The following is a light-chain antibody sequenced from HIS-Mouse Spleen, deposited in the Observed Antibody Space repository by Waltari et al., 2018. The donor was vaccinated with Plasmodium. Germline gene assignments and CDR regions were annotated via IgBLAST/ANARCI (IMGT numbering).Light chain of an antibody. J-gene: IGLJ3*02. Sequence: SYELTQPPSVSVSPGQEARITCSGDALPNKYAYWYQQKSGQAPVQVIYEDSKRPSGIPERFSCSSSGTMATLTISGAQVDDEADYYCYSTDSSGNHRVFGGGTKLTVL. CDR1: ALPNKY. CDR2: EDS. CDR3: YSTDSSGNHRV. V-gene: IGLV3-10*01.